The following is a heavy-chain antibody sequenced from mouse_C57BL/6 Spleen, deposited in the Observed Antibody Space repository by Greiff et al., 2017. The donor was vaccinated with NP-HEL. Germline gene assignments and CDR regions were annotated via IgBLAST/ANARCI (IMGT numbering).Heavy chain of an antibody. CDR2: IHPNSGST. D-gene: IGHD1-1*01. Sequence: QVQLQQPGAELVKPGASVKLSCKASGYTFTSYWMHWVKQRPGQGLEWIGMIHPNSGSTNYNEKFKSKATLTVDKSSSTAYMQLSSLTSEDSAVYYCARAHYGSRQYYYAMDYWGQGTSVTVSS. J-gene: IGHJ4*01. CDR3: ARAHYGSRQYYYAMDY. V-gene: IGHV1-64*01. CDR1: GYTFTSYW.